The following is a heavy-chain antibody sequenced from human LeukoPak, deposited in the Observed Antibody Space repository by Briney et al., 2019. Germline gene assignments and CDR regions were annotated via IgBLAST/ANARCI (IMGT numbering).Heavy chain of an antibody. D-gene: IGHD5-12*01. V-gene: IGHV3-9*01. CDR2: ISWNSGSI. Sequence: PGGSLRLSCAASGFTFDDYAMHWVRQAPGKGLEWVSGISWNSGSIGYADSVKGRFTISRDNAKNSLYLQMDSLRAEDTALYYCAKGGYDAQFNDYWGQGTLVTVSS. J-gene: IGHJ4*02. CDR1: GFTFDDYA. CDR3: AKGGYDAQFNDY.